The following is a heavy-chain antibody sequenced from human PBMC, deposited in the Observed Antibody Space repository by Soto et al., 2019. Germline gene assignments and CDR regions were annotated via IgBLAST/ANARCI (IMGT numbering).Heavy chain of an antibody. V-gene: IGHV4-30-4*01. Sequence: QVQLQESGPGLVKPSQTLSLTCTVSGGSISSGDYYWSWIRQPPGKGLEWIGYIYYSGSTYYNPSLKSRVTRSVDASKNQYTLKLSSVTAADKAVYYCARAHYDSSVYYESIDSWGQGTLVTVSS. D-gene: IGHD3-22*01. CDR2: IYYSGST. CDR3: ARAHYDSSVYYESIDS. J-gene: IGHJ4*02. CDR1: GGSISSGDYY.